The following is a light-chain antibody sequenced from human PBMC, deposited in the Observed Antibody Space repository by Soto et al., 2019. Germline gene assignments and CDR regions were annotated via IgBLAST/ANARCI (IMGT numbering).Light chain of an antibody. CDR2: SMS. CDR3: LLYSGGAQLGV. CDR1: TGAVTSGYY. V-gene: IGLV7-43*01. J-gene: IGLJ3*02. Sequence: QSVLTQEPSLTVSPGGTVTLTCASSTGAVTSGYYPSWFQQKPGQAPRALIYSMSNKHSWTPARFSGSLLGGKAALTLSGVQPEDEADYYCLLYSGGAQLGVFGGGTKLTVL.